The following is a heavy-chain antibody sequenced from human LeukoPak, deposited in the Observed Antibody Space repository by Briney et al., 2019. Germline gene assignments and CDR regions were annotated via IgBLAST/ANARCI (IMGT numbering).Heavy chain of an antibody. Sequence: GGSLRLSSAASGFTFSSYWMSWVRQAPGKGLEWVTNIKQDGSEKYYVDSVKGRITVSRDNAKNSLYLQMNSLRAEDTAAYYCASSLTMVRGDYWGQGTLVTVSS. V-gene: IGHV3-7*01. CDR3: ASSLTMVRGDY. CDR2: IKQDGSEK. J-gene: IGHJ4*02. D-gene: IGHD3-10*01. CDR1: GFTFSSYW.